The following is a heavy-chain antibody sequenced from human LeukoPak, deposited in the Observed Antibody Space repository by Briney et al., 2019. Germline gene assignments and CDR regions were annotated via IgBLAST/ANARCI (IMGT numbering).Heavy chain of an antibody. J-gene: IGHJ4*03. CDR3: ARDFRRSGRVREYYFDY. CDR1: DFIFTKYW. V-gene: IGHV3-7*01. Sequence: PGGSLRLSCLASDFIFTKYWMTWVRQAPGKGLEWVANIKQDGSEKYYVDSVKGRFTISRDNAKNSLYLQMNSLRAEDTAVYYCARDFRRSGRVREYYFDYWGQGTMVTVSS. CDR2: IKQDGSEK. D-gene: IGHD3-3*01.